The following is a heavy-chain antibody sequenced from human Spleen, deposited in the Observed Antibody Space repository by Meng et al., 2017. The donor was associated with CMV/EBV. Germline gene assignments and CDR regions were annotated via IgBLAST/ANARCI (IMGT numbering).Heavy chain of an antibody. Sequence: SGFTFRNYWMSWVRQAAGKGLEWVANIKQDGREKCYVDSVKGRFTISRDDAKNSVSLQMNSLRAEDTAVYYCAREGPRYQLLYEDYWGQGTLVTVSS. J-gene: IGHJ4*02. V-gene: IGHV3-7*01. D-gene: IGHD2-2*02. CDR2: IKQDGREK. CDR1: GFTFRNYW. CDR3: AREGPRYQLLYEDY.